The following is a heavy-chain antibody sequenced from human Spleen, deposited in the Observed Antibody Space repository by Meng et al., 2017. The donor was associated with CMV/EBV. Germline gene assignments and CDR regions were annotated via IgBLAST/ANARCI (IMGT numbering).Heavy chain of an antibody. Sequence: ESLKISCTVSGGSISSYYWSWIRQPPGKGLEWIGYIYYSGSTNYNPSLKSRVTISVDTSKNQFSLKLSSVTAADTAVYYCAREIEYSSSLGFDYWGQGTLVTVSS. J-gene: IGHJ4*02. V-gene: IGHV4-59*01. CDR1: GGSISSYY. CDR3: AREIEYSSSLGFDY. D-gene: IGHD6-6*01. CDR2: IYYSGST.